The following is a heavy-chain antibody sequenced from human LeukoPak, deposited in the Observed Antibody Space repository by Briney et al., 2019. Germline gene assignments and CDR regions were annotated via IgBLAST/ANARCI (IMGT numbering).Heavy chain of an antibody. V-gene: IGHV4-39*07. CDR1: GGSISSSSYC. Sequence: SETLSLTCTVSGGSISSSSYCWGWIRQPPGKGLEWIGSIYYSGSTYYNPSLKSRVTISVDTSKNQFSLKLSSVTAADTAVYYCARDVIRYYYYMDVWGKGTTVTVSS. D-gene: IGHD2/OR15-2a*01. CDR2: IYYSGST. CDR3: ARDVIRYYYYMDV. J-gene: IGHJ6*03.